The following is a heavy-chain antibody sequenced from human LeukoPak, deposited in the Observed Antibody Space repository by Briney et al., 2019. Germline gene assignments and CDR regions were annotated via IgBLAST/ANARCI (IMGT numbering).Heavy chain of an antibody. V-gene: IGHV3-30*18. D-gene: IGHD4-17*01. J-gene: IGHJ4*02. CDR2: ISYDGSTK. CDR1: GFTFSSYG. Sequence: GGSLRLSCAASGFTFSSYGMHWVRQAPGKDLEWVAVISYDGSTKYYADSVKGRFTISRDNSKNTLYLQMNSLRAEDTAVYYCAKDPTEGFDYWGQGTLVTVSS. CDR3: AKDPTEGFDY.